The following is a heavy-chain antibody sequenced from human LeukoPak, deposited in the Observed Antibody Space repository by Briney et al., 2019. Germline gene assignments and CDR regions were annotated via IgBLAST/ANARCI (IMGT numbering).Heavy chain of an antibody. CDR1: GYTFTGYY. D-gene: IGHD5-12*01. J-gene: IGHJ4*02. CDR2: INPNSGGT. CDR3: ARDLRGYSGYYFDY. V-gene: IGHV1-2*02. Sequence: GASVKVSCKASGYTFTGYYMHWVRQAPGQGLEWMGWINPNSGGTNYAQSFQGRVTMTRDTSISTAYMELSRLRSDDTAVYYCARDLRGYSGYYFDYWGQGTLVTVSS.